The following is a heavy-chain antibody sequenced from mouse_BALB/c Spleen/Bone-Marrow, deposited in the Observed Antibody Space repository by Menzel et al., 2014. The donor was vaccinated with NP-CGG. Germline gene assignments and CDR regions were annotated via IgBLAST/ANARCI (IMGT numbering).Heavy chain of an antibody. J-gene: IGHJ2*01. CDR3: ARLGTTAVPDY. Sequence: VQLKESGPELVKPGASVKVSCKASGYAFTNYNMYWVKQSHGKSLEWIGYNDPYSGGTNYNQKFKGKATLTVDKSSSTAYMHLNSLASEDTAVYYCARLGTTAVPDYGGQGTTLTVSS. CDR2: NDPYSGGT. CDR1: GYAFTNYN. V-gene: IGHV1S135*01. D-gene: IGHD1-1*01.